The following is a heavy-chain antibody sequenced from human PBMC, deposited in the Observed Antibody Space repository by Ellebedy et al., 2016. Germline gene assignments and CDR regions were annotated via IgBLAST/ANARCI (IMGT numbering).Heavy chain of an antibody. CDR3: ARGPGFLTDY. J-gene: IGHJ4*02. D-gene: IGHD1-1*01. CDR1: GFTFSTYW. CDR2: IKQDGSEK. Sequence: GESLKISCAASGFTFSTYWMTWVRQAPGKGLEWVATIKQDGSEKYYVDSVKGRFTISRDNAKNSLYLQMNSLRADDTAVYYCARGPGFLTDYWGQGILVIVSS. V-gene: IGHV3-7*03.